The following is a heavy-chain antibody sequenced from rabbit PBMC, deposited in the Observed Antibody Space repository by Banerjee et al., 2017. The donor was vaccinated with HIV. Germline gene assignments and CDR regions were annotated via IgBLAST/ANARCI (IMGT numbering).Heavy chain of an antibody. CDR3: ARGGSTSSYSLRL. D-gene: IGHD8-1*01. J-gene: IGHJ4*01. V-gene: IGHV1S40*01. CDR1: GFSFSSYYY. Sequence: QSLEESGGDLVKPVASLTLTCKASGFSFSSYYYMCWVRQAPGKGLEWIACTDTGSSGSAYYASWAKGRFTISKTSSTTVTLQMTSLTAADTATYFCARGGSTSSYSLRLWGQGTLVTVS. CDR2: TDTGSSGSA.